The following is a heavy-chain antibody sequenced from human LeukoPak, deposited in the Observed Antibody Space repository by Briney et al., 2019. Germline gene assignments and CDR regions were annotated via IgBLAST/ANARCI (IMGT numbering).Heavy chain of an antibody. J-gene: IGHJ4*02. CDR2: ISAYNGNT. CDR1: GGTFSSYA. D-gene: IGHD1-26*01. CDR3: ARADSGSPLDY. Sequence: ASVKVSCKASGGTFSSYAISWVRQAPGQGLEWMGWISAYNGNTNYAQKLQGRVTMTTDTSTSTAYMELRSLRSDDTAVYYCARADSGSPLDYWGQGTLVTVSS. V-gene: IGHV1-18*01.